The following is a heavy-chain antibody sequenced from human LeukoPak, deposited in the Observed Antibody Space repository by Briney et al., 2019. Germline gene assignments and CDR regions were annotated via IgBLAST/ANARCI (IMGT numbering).Heavy chain of an antibody. CDR3: ARVEMVRGVTYYFDY. CDR2: ISSSGSTI. Sequence: GGSLRLSCAASGFTFSDYYMSWIRQAPGKGLEWVSYISSSGSTIYYADSVKGRFTISRDNAKNSLYLQMNSLRAEDTDVYYCARVEMVRGVTYYFDYWGQGTLVTVSS. V-gene: IGHV3-11*04. CDR1: GFTFSDYY. D-gene: IGHD3-10*01. J-gene: IGHJ4*02.